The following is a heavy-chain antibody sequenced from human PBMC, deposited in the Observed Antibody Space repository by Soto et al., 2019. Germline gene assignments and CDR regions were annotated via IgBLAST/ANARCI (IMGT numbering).Heavy chain of an antibody. CDR2: IWYDGSNK. Sequence: QVQLVESGGGVVQPGRSLRLSCAASGFTFSRYGMHWVRQAPGKGLEWVAVIWYDGSNKYYADSVKGRFTISRDNSKNTLYLQMNSLRADDTSVYYCARDWGISSSWPYYYYSGMDVWGQGTTVTVSS. J-gene: IGHJ6*02. V-gene: IGHV3-33*01. CDR3: ARDWGISSSWPYYYYSGMDV. D-gene: IGHD6-13*01. CDR1: GFTFSRYG.